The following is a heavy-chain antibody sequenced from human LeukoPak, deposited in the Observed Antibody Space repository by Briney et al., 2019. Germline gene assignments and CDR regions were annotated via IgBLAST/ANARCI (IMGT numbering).Heavy chain of an antibody. D-gene: IGHD1-7*01. Sequence: ASVKVSCKVSGYTLTELSMHWVRRAPGKGLEWMGGFDPEDGETIYAQKFQGRVTMTEDTSTDTAYMELSSLRSEDTAVYYCATEFGNWNYEGDWGQGTLVTVSS. V-gene: IGHV1-24*01. CDR2: FDPEDGET. J-gene: IGHJ4*02. CDR1: GYTLTELS. CDR3: ATEFGNWNYEGD.